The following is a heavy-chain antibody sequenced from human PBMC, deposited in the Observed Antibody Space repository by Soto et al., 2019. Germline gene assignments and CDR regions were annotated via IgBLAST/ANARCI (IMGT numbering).Heavy chain of an antibody. CDR2: ISSSSSTI. V-gene: IGHV3-48*02. D-gene: IGHD3-10*01. CDR3: ARDLTYCYGFGY. Sequence: GGSLSLSCAASGFPFSSYAMSWVRQAPGKGLEWVSYISSSSSTIYYADSVKGRFTISRDNAKNSLYLQMNSLRDEDTAVYYCARDLTYCYGFGYWGQGTLVTVSS. J-gene: IGHJ4*02. CDR1: GFPFSSYA.